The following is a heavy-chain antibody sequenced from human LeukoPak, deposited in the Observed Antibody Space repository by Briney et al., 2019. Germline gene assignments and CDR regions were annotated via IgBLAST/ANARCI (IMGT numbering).Heavy chain of an antibody. D-gene: IGHD6-6*01. CDR2: INHSGST. J-gene: IGHJ4*02. V-gene: IGHV4-34*01. CDR1: GGSFSGYY. Sequence: SETLSLTCAVYGGSFSGYYWSWIRQPPGKGLEWIGEINHSGSTNYNPSLKSRVTISVDTSKNQFSLKLSSVTAADTAVYYCARERTSIPGDTYIYSSSSDVNWGQGTLVTVSS. CDR3: ARERTSIPGDTYIYSSSSDVN.